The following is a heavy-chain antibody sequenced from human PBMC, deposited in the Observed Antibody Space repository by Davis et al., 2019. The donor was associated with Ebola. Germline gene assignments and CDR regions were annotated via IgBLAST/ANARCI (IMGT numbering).Heavy chain of an antibody. V-gene: IGHV4-34*01. CDR3: ERGGRYTQNRTVWL. Sequence: MPSETLSLTFDVHGGSLTGYQWRWVRQPPGKALEWIGAINKSGRTKYNPSLKSRLTISVDTSKNQFSLKLNSATAADTAVYYCERGGRYTQNRTVWLWGQGSLVTVSS. D-gene: IGHD5-18*01. CDR1: GGSLTGYQ. CDR2: INKSGRT. J-gene: IGHJ4*02.